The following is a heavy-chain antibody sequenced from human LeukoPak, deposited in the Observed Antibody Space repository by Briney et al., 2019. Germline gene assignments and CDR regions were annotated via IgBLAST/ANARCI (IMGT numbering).Heavy chain of an antibody. CDR2: IYSGGSP. D-gene: IGHD3-22*01. CDR3: ARDLNYYDSSGYGH. CDR1: GFTFSSYS. J-gene: IGHJ4*02. Sequence: GGSLRLSCAASGFTFSSYSMSWVRQAPGKGLEWVSVIYSGGSPYYADSVKGRFTISRDNSKNTLYLQMNSLRAEDTAVYYCARDLNYYDSSGYGHWGQGTLVTVSS. V-gene: IGHV3-53*01.